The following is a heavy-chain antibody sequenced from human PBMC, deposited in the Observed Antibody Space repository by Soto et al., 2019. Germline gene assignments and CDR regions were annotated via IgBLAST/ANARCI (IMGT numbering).Heavy chain of an antibody. V-gene: IGHV4-31*03. CDR1: GGSISSGGYY. J-gene: IGHJ4*02. CDR2: IYYSGST. CDR3: ARTPEYYFDY. Sequence: SETLSLTCTVSGGSISSGGYYWSWIRQHPGKGLEWIGYIYYSGSTYYNPSLKSRVTISVDTSKNQFSLKLSSVTAADTAVYYCARTPEYYFDYWGQGTLVTVSS.